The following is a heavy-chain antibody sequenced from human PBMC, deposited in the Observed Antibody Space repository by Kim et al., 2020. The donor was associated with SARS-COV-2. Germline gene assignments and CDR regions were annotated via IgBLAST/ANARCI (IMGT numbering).Heavy chain of an antibody. D-gene: IGHD3-22*01. CDR3: VKDSSASH. CDR1: GFSISRSW. J-gene: IGHJ4*02. Sequence: GGSLRLSCAASGFSISRSWLYWVRQGPGKGLVGVSRIIVDGIGTWYADSVKGRFTISRDNAKNTLYLQMTSLRAEDTALYYCVKDSSASHWGQGTLVTVSS. V-gene: IGHV3-74*01. CDR2: IIVDGIGT.